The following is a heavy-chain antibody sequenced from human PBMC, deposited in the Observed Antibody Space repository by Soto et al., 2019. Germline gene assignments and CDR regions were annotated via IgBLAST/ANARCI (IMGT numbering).Heavy chain of an antibody. V-gene: IGHV3-73*01. CDR1: GFTFSGSA. CDR3: TRRPGSVDYNWFDP. Sequence: EVQLVESGGGLVQPGGSLKLSCAASGFTFSGSAMHWVRKASGKGLEWVGRIRSKANSYATAYAASVKGRFTISRDDSKNTAYLQMNSLKTEDTAVYYCTRRPGSVDYNWFDPWGQGTLVTVSS. D-gene: IGHD2-15*01. CDR2: IRSKANSYAT. J-gene: IGHJ5*02.